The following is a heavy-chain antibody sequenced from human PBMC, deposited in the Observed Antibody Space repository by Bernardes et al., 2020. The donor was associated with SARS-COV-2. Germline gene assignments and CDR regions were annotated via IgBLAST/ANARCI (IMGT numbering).Heavy chain of an antibody. CDR3: ARDTHSGGYDLATPHAFDI. J-gene: IGHJ3*02. CDR1: GGSISSYF. D-gene: IGHD3-3*01. V-gene: IGHV4-59*12. Sequence: SETLSLTCTVSGGSISSYFWSWLRQPPGKGLEWIGYIYDSGSTNYNPSLKSRVTMSLDTSKNQFSLKLSSVTAADTAVYYCARDTHSGGYDLATPHAFDIWGQGTMVTVSS. CDR2: IYDSGST.